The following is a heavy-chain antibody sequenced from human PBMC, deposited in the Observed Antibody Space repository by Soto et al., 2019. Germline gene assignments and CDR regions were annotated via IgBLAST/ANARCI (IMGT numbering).Heavy chain of an antibody. V-gene: IGHV3-53*01. CDR3: ARDDGGVFRGYNYYYGMDV. J-gene: IGHJ6*01. CDR2: LYSGGSP. CDR1: GFTLSRTK. D-gene: IGHD3-10*01. Sequence: GGSLRPPCAASGFTLSRTKMAWVRQAPGKGLEWASVLYSGGSPQNAEYVKGAFTIYRDNSKNTLYLQMNSLRAEDTAVYYCARDDGGVFRGYNYYYGMDVWGQGT.